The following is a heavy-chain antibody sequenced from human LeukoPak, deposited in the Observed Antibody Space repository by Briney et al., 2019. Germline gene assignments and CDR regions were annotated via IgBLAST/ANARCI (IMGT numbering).Heavy chain of an antibody. CDR1: GFTFSSYA. Sequence: GGSLRLSCAASGFTFSSYAMSWVRQGPGKGLEWVSAISGSGSDTYYADSVKGRFTISRDNSKSTLYLQMNSLRAEDTAVYYCAKDLGGEGGSGFPGYWGQGTLVTVSS. D-gene: IGHD3-10*01. V-gene: IGHV3-23*01. CDR2: ISGSGSDT. J-gene: IGHJ4*02. CDR3: AKDLGGEGGSGFPGY.